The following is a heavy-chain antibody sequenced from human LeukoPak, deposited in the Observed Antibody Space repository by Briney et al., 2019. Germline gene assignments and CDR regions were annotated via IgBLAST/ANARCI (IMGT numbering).Heavy chain of an antibody. J-gene: IGHJ2*01. CDR1: GFXFSNYG. D-gene: IGHD2-15*01. CDR3: AKDRTPSI. CDR2: ISGSGGST. V-gene: IGHV3-23*01. Sequence: GGSLRLSCAASGFXFSNYGMTWVRQAPGKGLEWVSTISGSGGSTSYADSVKGRFTISRDDSKNTLCLQMNSLRAEDTAVYYCAKDRTPSIWGRGTLVTVSS.